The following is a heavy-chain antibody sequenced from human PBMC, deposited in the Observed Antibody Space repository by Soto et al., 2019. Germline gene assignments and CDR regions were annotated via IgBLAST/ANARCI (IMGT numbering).Heavy chain of an antibody. CDR1: GGSISSSSYY. V-gene: IGHV4-39*01. Sequence: QLQLQESGPGLVKPSETLSLTCTVSGGSISSSSYYWGWIRQPPGKGLEWIGSIYYSGSTYYNPSLKSRVTISVDTSKNQFSLKLSSVTAADTAVYYCARHQWELIGLSWFDPWGQGTLVTVSS. CDR2: IYYSGST. CDR3: ARHQWELIGLSWFDP. J-gene: IGHJ5*02. D-gene: IGHD1-26*01.